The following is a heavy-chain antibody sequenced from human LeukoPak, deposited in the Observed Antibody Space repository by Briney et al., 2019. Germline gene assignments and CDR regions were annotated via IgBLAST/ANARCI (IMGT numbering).Heavy chain of an antibody. CDR3: ARYISSGLDY. D-gene: IGHD6-6*01. J-gene: IGHJ4*02. V-gene: IGHV4-59*08. Sequence: SETLSLTCTVSGGSISGYYWSWIRQPPGKGLEWIGHIYYTGSTGYNPPLKSRVTISVDTSKNQFSLKLSYVNAADTAVYYCARYISSGLDYWGQGTLVTVSS. CDR2: IYYTGST. CDR1: GGSISGYY.